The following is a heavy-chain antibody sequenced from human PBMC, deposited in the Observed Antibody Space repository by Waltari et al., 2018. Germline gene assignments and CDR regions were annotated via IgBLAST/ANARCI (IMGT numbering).Heavy chain of an antibody. CDR1: GGSISSGSYY. CDR2: IYTRGST. D-gene: IGHD6-19*01. CDR3: ARGGQWLVRGYFDY. J-gene: IGHJ4*02. Sequence: QVQLQESGPGLVKPSQTLSLTCTVSGGSISSGSYYWSWIRQPAGKGLEWIGRIYTRGSTNYNPSLKSRVTISVDTSKNQFSLKLSSVTAADTAVYYCARGGQWLVRGYFDYWGQGTLVTVSS. V-gene: IGHV4-61*02.